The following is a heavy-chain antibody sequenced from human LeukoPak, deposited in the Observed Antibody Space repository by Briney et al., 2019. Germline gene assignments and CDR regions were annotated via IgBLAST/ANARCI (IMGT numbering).Heavy chain of an antibody. CDR1: GFTFSRHV. CDR2: IWSNPGRK. Sequence: PGGSLRLACAAFGFTFSRHVMLSVREAPAQVLQWVVHIWSNPGRKGYADSGRGRYTICRQKSKNTVYLQMNSLRAEDTSLYYCARDARVLTTIYVDYWGQGTLVTVSS. V-gene: IGHV3-33*01. D-gene: IGHD4/OR15-4a*01. CDR3: ARDARVLTTIYVDY. J-gene: IGHJ4*02.